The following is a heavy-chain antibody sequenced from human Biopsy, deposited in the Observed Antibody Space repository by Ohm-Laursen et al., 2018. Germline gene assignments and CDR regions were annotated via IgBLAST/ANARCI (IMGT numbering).Heavy chain of an antibody. V-gene: IGHV4-59*01. CDR1: GGTISGDY. D-gene: IGHD2/OR15-2a*01. CDR3: ARATNSTGWPYYFFYGMDV. CDR2: IYYSGSN. J-gene: IGHJ6*02. Sequence: SETLSLTCTVSGGTISGDYWSWIRQTPGKGLEGIGYIYYSGSNNYNPSLKSRVTISVDTSKNQFSLRLNSVTAADTAVYYCARATNSTGWPYYFFYGMDVWGQGTMVTVSS.